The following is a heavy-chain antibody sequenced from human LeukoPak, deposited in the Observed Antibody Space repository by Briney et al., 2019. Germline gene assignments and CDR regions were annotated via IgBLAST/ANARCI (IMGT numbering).Heavy chain of an antibody. CDR3: ARIYYFGDNNWRYFDN. J-gene: IGHJ4*02. V-gene: IGHV3-7*01. D-gene: IGHD3-10*01. CDR2: IDPDGSEK. CDR1: GFTFNNYW. Sequence: GGSLRLSCAASGFTFNNYWMSRVRQAPGKGLEWVANIDPDGSEKQYGDSVKGRFATSRDNAKNSLYLQMNSLRAEDTAIYYCARIYYFGDNNWRYFDNWGQGTLVTVSS.